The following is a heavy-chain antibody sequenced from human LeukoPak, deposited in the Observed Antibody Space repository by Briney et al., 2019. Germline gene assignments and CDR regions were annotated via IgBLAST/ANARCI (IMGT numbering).Heavy chain of an antibody. V-gene: IGHV1-2*02. CDR3: ARGGIVGAIPFDY. CDR1: GYTFTGYY. J-gene: IGHJ4*02. D-gene: IGHD1-26*01. Sequence: ASVKVSCKASGYTFTGYYMHWVRQAPGQGLEWMGWINPNSGGTNYAQKFQGGVAMTRDTSISTAYMELSRLRSDDTAVYYCARGGIVGAIPFDYWGQGTLVTVSS. CDR2: INPNSGGT.